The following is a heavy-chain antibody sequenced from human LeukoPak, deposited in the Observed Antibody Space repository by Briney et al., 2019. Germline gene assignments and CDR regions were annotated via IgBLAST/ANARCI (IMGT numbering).Heavy chain of an antibody. CDR3: ARDISESGSLDY. CDR1: GYTFTSYG. D-gene: IGHD1-26*01. V-gene: IGHV1-18*01. CDR2: ISAYNGNT. J-gene: IGHJ4*02. Sequence: ASVKVSCKASGYTFTSYGISWVRHAPGQGLESMGWISAYNGNTNYAQKLQGRVTMTTDTSTSTAYMELRSLRSDDTAVYYCARDISESGSLDYWGQGTLVTVSS.